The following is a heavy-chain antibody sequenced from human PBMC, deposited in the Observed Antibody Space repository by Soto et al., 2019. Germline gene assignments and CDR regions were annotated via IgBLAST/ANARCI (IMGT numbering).Heavy chain of an antibody. V-gene: IGHV3-23*01. CDR2: ISGSGGST. D-gene: IGHD5-18*01. Sequence: GSLRLSCAASGFTFSSYAMSWVRQAPGKGLEWVSAISGSGGSTYYADSVKGRFTISRDNSKNTLYLQMNSLRAEDTAVYYCAKGVGKGWIQLWLHYWGQGTLVTVSS. J-gene: IGHJ4*02. CDR1: GFTFSSYA. CDR3: AKGVGKGWIQLWLHY.